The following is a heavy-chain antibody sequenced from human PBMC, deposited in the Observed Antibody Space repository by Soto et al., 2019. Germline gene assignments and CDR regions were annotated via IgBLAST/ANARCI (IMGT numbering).Heavy chain of an antibody. D-gene: IGHD2-8*02. V-gene: IGHV2-5*02. Sequence: QITLKESGPTLVKPTQTLTLTCTFSGFSLTTTGAGVGWIRQPPGKALEWLALIYWDDDRRYSPSLKSRLTSTKDTSKNQVVLTMTNMDPVDTATYFCAHSAWYAFGFWGQGTLVTVSS. J-gene: IGHJ3*01. CDR1: GFSLTTTGAG. CDR3: AHSAWYAFGF. CDR2: IYWDDDR.